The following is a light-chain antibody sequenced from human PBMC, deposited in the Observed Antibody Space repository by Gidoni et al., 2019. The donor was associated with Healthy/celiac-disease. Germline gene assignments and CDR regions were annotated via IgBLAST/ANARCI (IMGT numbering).Light chain of an antibody. CDR2: DAS. J-gene: IGKJ5*01. Sequence: EIVLTQSPATLSLSPGERATLSCRASQSVSSYLAWYQQKPGQAPRLLIYDASNRATDIPARLSGSGSGTDFTLTISSLEPEDFAVYYCQQRSNWPSITFGQGTRLEIK. CDR1: QSVSSY. V-gene: IGKV3-11*01. CDR3: QQRSNWPSIT.